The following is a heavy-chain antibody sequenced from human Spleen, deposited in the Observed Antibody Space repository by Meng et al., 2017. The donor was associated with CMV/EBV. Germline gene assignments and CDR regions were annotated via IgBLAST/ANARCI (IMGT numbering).Heavy chain of an antibody. J-gene: IGHJ4*02. CDR3: ARVSIVRGVITTGGFNY. CDR1: GYTFTKYY. D-gene: IGHD3-10*01. CDR2: INPSGGST. V-gene: IGHV1-46*01. Sequence: ASVKVSCKASGYTFTKYYMHWVRQAPGQGLEWEGIINPSGGSTSYAQKFQGRVTMTRNTSINTAYMELSSPRSEDTAVYYCARVSIVRGVITTGGFNYWGQGTLVTVSS.